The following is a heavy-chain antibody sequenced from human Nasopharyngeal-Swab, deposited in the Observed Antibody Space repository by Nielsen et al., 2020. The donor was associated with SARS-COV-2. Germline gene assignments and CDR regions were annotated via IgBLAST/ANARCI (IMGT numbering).Heavy chain of an antibody. Sequence: GSLRLSCAASGFTFSSYSMNWVRQAPGKGLEWASSISSSSSYIYYADSVKGRFTISRDNAKNSLYLQMNSLRAEDTAVYYCARDPYYDLRYFDYWGQGTLVTVSS. CDR2: ISSSSSYI. J-gene: IGHJ4*02. D-gene: IGHD3-3*01. CDR3: ARDPYYDLRYFDY. CDR1: GFTFSSYS. V-gene: IGHV3-21*01.